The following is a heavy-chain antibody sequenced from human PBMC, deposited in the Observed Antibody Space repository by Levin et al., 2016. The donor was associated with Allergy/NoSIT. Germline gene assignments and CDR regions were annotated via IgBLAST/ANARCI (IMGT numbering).Heavy chain of an antibody. Sequence: GGSLRLSCAASGFTFSSYGMHWVRQAPGKGLEWVAVISYDGSNKYYADSVKGRFTISRDNSKNTLYLQMNSLRAEDTAVYYCAKSSLTIFGVVTLPDYWGQGTLVTVSS. CDR2: ISYDGSNK. D-gene: IGHD3-3*01. CDR3: AKSSLTIFGVVTLPDY. CDR1: GFTFSSYG. J-gene: IGHJ4*02. V-gene: IGHV3-30*18.